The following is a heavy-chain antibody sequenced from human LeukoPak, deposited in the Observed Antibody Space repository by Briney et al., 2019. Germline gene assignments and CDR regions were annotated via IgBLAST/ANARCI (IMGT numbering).Heavy chain of an antibody. CDR2: VLYDGTNQ. Sequence: PGGSLRLSCAASGFTFSNYAMHWVRQAPGKGLEWVAVVLYDGTNQYYADSVKGRFIISRDKSKNMLYLQMNGLRAEDTAIYYCAKGQELDDGVFDSWGQGTLVTVSS. CDR3: AKGQELDDGVFDS. V-gene: IGHV3-30-3*01. D-gene: IGHD1-1*01. CDR1: GFTFSNYA. J-gene: IGHJ4*02.